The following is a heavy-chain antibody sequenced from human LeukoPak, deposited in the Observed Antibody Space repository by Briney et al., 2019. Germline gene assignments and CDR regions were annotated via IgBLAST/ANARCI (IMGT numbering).Heavy chain of an antibody. CDR1: GYTFTSYY. CDR2: INPSGGST. V-gene: IGHV1-46*01. Sequence: GASLKLSCKASGYTFTSYYMHWVRQAPGQGLEWMAIINPSGGSTSYAQKFQGRVTMTRDTSTSTVYMELSSLRSEDTAVYYCARDLVRDYDSSGYWGFFDYWGQGTLVTVSS. D-gene: IGHD3-22*01. J-gene: IGHJ4*02. CDR3: ARDLVRDYDSSGYWGFFDY.